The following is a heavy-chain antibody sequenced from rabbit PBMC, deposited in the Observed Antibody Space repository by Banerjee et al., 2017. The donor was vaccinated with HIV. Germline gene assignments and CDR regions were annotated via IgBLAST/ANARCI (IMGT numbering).Heavy chain of an antibody. V-gene: IGHV1S40*01. CDR3: ARGDGGYTYNL. CDR2: IFVGSSGYT. Sequence: QSLEESGGGLVKPEGSLTLTCKASGFDLSSYYYMCWVRQAPGKGLEWIGCIFVGSSGYTYYANWAKGRFTISKASSTTVTLQMTSLTAADTATYFCARGDGGYTYNLWGPGTLVTVS. CDR1: GFDLSSYYY. D-gene: IGHD6-1*01. J-gene: IGHJ4*01.